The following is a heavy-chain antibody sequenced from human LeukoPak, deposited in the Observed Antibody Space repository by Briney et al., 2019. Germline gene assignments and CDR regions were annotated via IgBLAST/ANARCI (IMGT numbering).Heavy chain of an antibody. CDR2: MNPNSGNT. CDR1: GYTFTSYD. CDR3: ARGSNSWYYFDY. D-gene: IGHD6-13*01. J-gene: IGHJ4*02. V-gene: IGHV1-8*03. Sequence: ASVKVSCKASGYTFTSYDINWVRQATGQGLEWMGWMNPNSGNTGYAQKFQGRVTITRNTSISTAYMELSSLRSEDTAVYYCARGSNSWYYFDYWGQGTLVTVSS.